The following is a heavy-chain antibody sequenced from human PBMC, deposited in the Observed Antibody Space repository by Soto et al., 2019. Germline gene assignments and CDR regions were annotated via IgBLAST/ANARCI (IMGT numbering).Heavy chain of an antibody. J-gene: IGHJ5*02. CDR3: ARDPMTTVTLNWFDP. V-gene: IGHV3-21*01. Sequence: GGSLRLSCAASGFTFSSYSMNWVRQAPGKGLEWVSSISSSSSYIYYADSVKGRFTISRDNAKNSLYLQMNSLRAEDTAVYYCARDPMTTVTLNWFDPWGQGTLVTVS. D-gene: IGHD4-4*01. CDR2: ISSSSSYI. CDR1: GFTFSSYS.